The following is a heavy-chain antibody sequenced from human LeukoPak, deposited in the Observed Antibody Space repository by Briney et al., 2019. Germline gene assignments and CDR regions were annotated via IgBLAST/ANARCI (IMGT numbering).Heavy chain of an antibody. D-gene: IGHD1-26*01. Sequence: GGSLRLSCAASGFTFSTYWMAWVRQAPGKGPEWVANIKRDGSEKYYVESVKGRCTISRDNAKNSLFLQMNSLTAEDTSIYYCARDSSGNLDYWGQGALVTVSS. J-gene: IGHJ4*02. CDR1: GFTFSTYW. V-gene: IGHV3-7*01. CDR2: IKRDGSEK. CDR3: ARDSSGNLDY.